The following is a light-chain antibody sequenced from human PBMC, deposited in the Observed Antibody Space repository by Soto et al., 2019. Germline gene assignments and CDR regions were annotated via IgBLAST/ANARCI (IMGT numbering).Light chain of an antibody. Sequence: EIVLTQSPGTMSLSPGERATLSCRASQSVSSSYLAWYQQKPGQAPRLLIYGASSRATGIPDRFRASASGTDFTLTISSLEPEDFAVYYCQQHSHWPPWTFGQGTKVDI. CDR1: QSVSSSY. CDR2: GAS. CDR3: QQHSHWPPWT. V-gene: IGKV3D-20*02. J-gene: IGKJ1*01.